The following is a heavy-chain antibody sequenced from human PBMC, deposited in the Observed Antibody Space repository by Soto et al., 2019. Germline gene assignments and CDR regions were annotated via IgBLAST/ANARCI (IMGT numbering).Heavy chain of an antibody. CDR1: GGSISSGGYY. D-gene: IGHD5-18*01. V-gene: IGHV4-31*03. J-gene: IGHJ5*02. Sequence: QVQLQESGPGLVKPSQTLSLTCTVSGGSISSGGYYWSWIRQHPGKRPEWIGYIYYSGSTYYNPSLKGRVTIYVDTSKNQFSLKLSSVTAADTAVYYCARDLAAYSYGYGQFDPWGQGTLVTVSS. CDR2: IYYSGST. CDR3: ARDLAAYSYGYGQFDP.